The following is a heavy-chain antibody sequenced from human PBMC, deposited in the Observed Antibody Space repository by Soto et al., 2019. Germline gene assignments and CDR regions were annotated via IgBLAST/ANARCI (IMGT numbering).Heavy chain of an antibody. CDR1: GFTFISYG. D-gene: IGHD3-16*02. J-gene: IGHJ4*02. Sequence: GGSLRLSCAASGFTFISYGMSWVRQAPGKGLEWVSAISGSGSGTYYADSVKGRFTISRDNSKNTLYLQMNSLRADDTAVYYCAKVHWGNYRYVDYWGQGALVTVSS. CDR2: ISGSGSGT. V-gene: IGHV3-23*01. CDR3: AKVHWGNYRYVDY.